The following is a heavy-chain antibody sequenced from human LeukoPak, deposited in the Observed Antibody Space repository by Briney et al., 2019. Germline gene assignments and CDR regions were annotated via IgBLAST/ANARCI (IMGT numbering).Heavy chain of an antibody. V-gene: IGHV4-61*02. Sequence: SETLSLTCTVSGGSISSGSYYWSWIRQPAGKGLEWIGRIYTSGSTNYNPSLKSRVTISVDTSKNQFSLKLSSVTAADTAVYYCARVEGSGWYRWGYWGQGTLVTVSS. CDR2: IYTSGST. CDR3: ARVEGSGWYRWGY. CDR1: GGSISSGSYY. J-gene: IGHJ4*02. D-gene: IGHD6-19*01.